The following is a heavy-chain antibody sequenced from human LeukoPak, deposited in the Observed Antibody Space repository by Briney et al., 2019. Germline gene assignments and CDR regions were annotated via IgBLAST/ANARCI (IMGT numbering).Heavy chain of an antibody. Sequence: GGSLRLSCAASGFTFSNYGMHWVRQAPGKGLEWVAVILYDGSNKYYADSVKGRFTISRDNSKNTLYLQMNSLRAEDMALYYCAEGGSYSPTIYYFDYWGQGTLVTVSS. V-gene: IGHV3-30*18. D-gene: IGHD1-26*01. CDR3: AEGGSYSPTIYYFDY. CDR2: ILYDGSNK. J-gene: IGHJ4*02. CDR1: GFTFSNYG.